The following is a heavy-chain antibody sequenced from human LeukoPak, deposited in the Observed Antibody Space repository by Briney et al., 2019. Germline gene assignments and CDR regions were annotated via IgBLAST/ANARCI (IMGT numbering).Heavy chain of an antibody. J-gene: IGHJ4*02. Sequence: GGSLRLSCVASGFTFSDYWMHWVRQAPGKGLVWVSLIKSDGNSAMYADSVEGRFSISRDNAKNTVYLQMNSLRAEDTAVYFCTREVASAAFDYWGQGTPVTVSS. CDR2: IKSDGNSA. CDR3: TREVASAAFDY. D-gene: IGHD5-12*01. CDR1: GFTFSDYW. V-gene: IGHV3-74*03.